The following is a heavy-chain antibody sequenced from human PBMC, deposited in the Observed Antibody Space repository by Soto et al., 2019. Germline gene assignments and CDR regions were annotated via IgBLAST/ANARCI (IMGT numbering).Heavy chain of an antibody. CDR2: LYSDGST. CDR1: GFTVSNNY. V-gene: IGHV3-53*01. CDR3: ATAFCTDGSSCGFDY. D-gene: IGHD2-8*01. J-gene: IGHJ4*02. Sequence: GGSLRLSCAASGFTVSNNYMSWVRQAPGKGLESVSVLYSDGSTNYADSVKGRFTISRDIPKNTLNLQMNSLRVEDTALYYCATAFCTDGSSCGFDYWGQGTLVTVSS.